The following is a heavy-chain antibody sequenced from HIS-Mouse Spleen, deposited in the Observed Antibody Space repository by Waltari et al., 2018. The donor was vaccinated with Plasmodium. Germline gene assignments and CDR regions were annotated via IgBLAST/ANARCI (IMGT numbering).Heavy chain of an antibody. CDR1: GGSFSGYY. CDR2: INHSGRT. D-gene: IGHD3-3*01. Sequence: QVQLQQWGAGLLKPSETLSLTCAVYGGSFSGYYWSWIRQPPGKGLEWIGGINHSGRTNDTPSLKGRVTISVDTSKTQFSLKRGSVTAADTAVYYCARVTSSGVYWYFDLWGRGTLVTVSS. J-gene: IGHJ2*01. V-gene: IGHV4-34*01. CDR3: ARVTSSGVYWYFDL.